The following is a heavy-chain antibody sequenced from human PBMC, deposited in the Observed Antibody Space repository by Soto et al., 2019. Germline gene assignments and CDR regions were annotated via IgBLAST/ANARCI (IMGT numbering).Heavy chain of an antibody. J-gene: IGHJ4*02. CDR3: ARDSQYSTSWQRFDS. CDR2: VNTYNGNP. Sequence: QVQLVQSGVEVKKPGASVKVSCKASGYTFTDYAISWVRQAPGRGLEWMGWVNTYNGNPNYAQIYQGRVTVTTGPSTDTAYMELRSLKSEDSAVYSCARDSQYSTSWQRFDSWGQGNLVTVSS. V-gene: IGHV1-18*01. D-gene: IGHD6-13*01. CDR1: GYTFTDYA.